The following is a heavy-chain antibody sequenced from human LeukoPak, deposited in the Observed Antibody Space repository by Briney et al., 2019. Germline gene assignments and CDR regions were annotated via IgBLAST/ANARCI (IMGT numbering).Heavy chain of an antibody. J-gene: IGHJ4*02. CDR3: AKAAGNYYDSSGYHDY. CDR1: GFTFSSFA. V-gene: IGHV3-23*01. CDR2: ISDSGSST. D-gene: IGHD3-22*01. Sequence: GGSLRLSCAASGFTFSSFAMSWVRQAPGKGLEWVSVISDSGSSTYYADSVKGRFTISRDNSKNTLYLQMNSLGAEDTAVYYCAKAAGNYYDSSGYHDYWGQGTLVTVSS.